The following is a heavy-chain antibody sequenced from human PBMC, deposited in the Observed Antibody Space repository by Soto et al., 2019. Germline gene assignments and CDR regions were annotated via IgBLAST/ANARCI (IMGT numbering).Heavy chain of an antibody. CDR3: AKPLGGYSYGYRAMDV. Sequence: GESLKISCKGSGYGFTSYWIVWVRQMPGKGLGCMGIIYPVYSDTRYSPSFQGQVTISSYNSISTSYLRWISRKAWDTARYYFAKPLGGYSYGYRAMDVWGQGTTVTVSS. V-gene: IGHV5-51*01. CDR2: IYPVYSDT. D-gene: IGHD5-18*01. CDR1: GYGFTSYW. J-gene: IGHJ6*02.